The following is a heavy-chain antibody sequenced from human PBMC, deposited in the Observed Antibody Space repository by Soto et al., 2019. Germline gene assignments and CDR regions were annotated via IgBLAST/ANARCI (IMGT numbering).Heavy chain of an antibody. CDR3: VTVVTMPGFSDN. D-gene: IGHD1-1*01. CDR1: GATFSSYA. Sequence: QVQLVQSGAEVRQPASSVKVSCKTSGATFSSYAITWVRQAPGQGLEWMGGIVPTVDTSTYAQKFQGRVTMTVDTFTSPVFSKLSILSTAHMAVYHCVTVVTMPGFSDNWGQGTLVTVSS. J-gene: IGHJ4*02. CDR2: IVPTVDTS. V-gene: IGHV1-69*14.